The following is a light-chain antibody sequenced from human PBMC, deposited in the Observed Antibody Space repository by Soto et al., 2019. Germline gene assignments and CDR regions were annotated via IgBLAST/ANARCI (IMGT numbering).Light chain of an antibody. CDR2: GAS. V-gene: IGKV3-20*01. CDR3: QHYGGVWT. Sequence: VLTQSPATLSLTPGDPATLSCRTSQTVDNDYLAWYQQKPGQAPRPLMSGASTRATGVPSRFSGSGSATEFILTISSLQPDDFATYHCQHYGGVWTFGQGTKVDIK. CDR1: QTVDNDY. J-gene: IGKJ1*01.